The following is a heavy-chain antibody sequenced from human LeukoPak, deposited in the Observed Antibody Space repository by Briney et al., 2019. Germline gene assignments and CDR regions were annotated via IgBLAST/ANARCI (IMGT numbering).Heavy chain of an antibody. V-gene: IGHV4-38-2*02. Sequence: PSETLSLTCTVSGYSITSGYYWGWLQPPPGKGLEWIGSIYHSESTYYNPSLKSRVTISVEMSRSDVALKLSSVSAADTALYYCARGSTRDTTVTTIGAVGFDIWGQGTMVTVSS. CDR1: GYSITSGYY. J-gene: IGHJ3*02. D-gene: IGHD4-17*01. CDR3: ARGSTRDTTVTTIGAVGFDI. CDR2: IYHSEST.